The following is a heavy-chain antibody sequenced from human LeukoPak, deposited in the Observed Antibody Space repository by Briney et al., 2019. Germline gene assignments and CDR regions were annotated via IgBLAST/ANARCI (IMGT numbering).Heavy chain of an antibody. CDR3: ARISSSYDYDY. J-gene: IGHJ4*02. V-gene: IGHV3-64*01. CDR1: GFTFRSYG. Sequence: PGGSLRLSCAASGFTFRSYGMHSVRQAPGKGLEYVAAISSNGGSTDYANSVKGRFTISRDNSKNTLYLQMGSLRAEDMAVYYCARISSSYDYDYWGQGTLVTVSS. D-gene: IGHD6-6*01. CDR2: ISSNGGST.